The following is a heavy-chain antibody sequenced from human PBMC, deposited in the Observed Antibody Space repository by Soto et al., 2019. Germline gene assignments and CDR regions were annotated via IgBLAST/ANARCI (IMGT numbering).Heavy chain of an antibody. CDR1: GFTFSSYG. CDR3: ARGGFSYGGYDILTGYFYGMDV. V-gene: IGHV3-33*01. CDR2: IWYDGSNK. J-gene: IGHJ6*02. D-gene: IGHD3-9*01. Sequence: GGSLRLSCAASGFTFSSYGMHWVRQAPGKGLEWVAVIWYDGSNKYYADSVKGRFTISRDNSKNTLYLQMNSLRAEDTAVYYCARGGFSYGGYDILTGYFYGMDVWGQGTTVTVSS.